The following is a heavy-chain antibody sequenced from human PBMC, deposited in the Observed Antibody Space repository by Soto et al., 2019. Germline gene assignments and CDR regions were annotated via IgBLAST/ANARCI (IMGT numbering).Heavy chain of an antibody. V-gene: IGHV3-30-3*01. Sequence: GGSLRLSCAASGFTFSSYAMHWVRQAPGKGLEWVAVISYDGSNKYYADSVKGRFTISRDNSKNTLYLQMNSLRAEDTAVYYCARENYYDSSGYFDYWGQGTLVTVSS. J-gene: IGHJ4*02. CDR3: ARENYYDSSGYFDY. D-gene: IGHD3-22*01. CDR2: ISYDGSNK. CDR1: GFTFSSYA.